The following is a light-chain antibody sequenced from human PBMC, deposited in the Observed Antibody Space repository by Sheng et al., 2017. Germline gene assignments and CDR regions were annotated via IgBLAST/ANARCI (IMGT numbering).Light chain of an antibody. Sequence: QSALSQPASVSGSPGQSITISCTGTSGDVGYYDYVSWYRQHPGKAPKLIIYDVSRRASGISNRFSGSKSGNTASLTISGLQAGDEADYYCSSFTTSSNYVFGTGTRVTVL. CDR1: SGDVGYYDY. CDR2: DVS. J-gene: IGLJ1*01. V-gene: IGLV2-14*01. CDR3: SSFTTSSNYV.